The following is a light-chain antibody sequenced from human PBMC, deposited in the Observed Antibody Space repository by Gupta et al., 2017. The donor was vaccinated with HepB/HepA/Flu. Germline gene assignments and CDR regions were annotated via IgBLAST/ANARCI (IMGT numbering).Light chain of an antibody. J-gene: IGLJ1*01. Sequence: QSALTQPRSVSGSPGQSVTISCTGTSSDIGGYNYVSWYQQHPGKAPNLMIYDGNKRPSGGPDRFSGSKSGNTASLTISGLQADDEADYYCCSYAGSYKVFGTGTIVTVL. CDR2: DGN. CDR1: SSDIGGYNY. V-gene: IGLV2-11*01. CDR3: CSYAGSYKV.